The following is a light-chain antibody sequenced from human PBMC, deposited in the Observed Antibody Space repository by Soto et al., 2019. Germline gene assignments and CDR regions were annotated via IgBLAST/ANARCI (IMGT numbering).Light chain of an antibody. J-gene: IGKJ1*01. CDR1: QTLSYY. CDR3: QQYKSYPWT. Sequence: DIQMTQSPSTLSASVGDRVTITCRASQTLSYYLAWYQQKPGQAPKFLLYMVSTLESWVPLRFSDAGSGTEFSLTISSLQPDDFATYSCQQYKSYPWTFVQGTKVEIK. V-gene: IGKV1-5*03. CDR2: MVS.